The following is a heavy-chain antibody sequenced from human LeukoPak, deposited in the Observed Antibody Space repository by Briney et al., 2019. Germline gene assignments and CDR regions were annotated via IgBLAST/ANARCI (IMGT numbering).Heavy chain of an antibody. D-gene: IGHD6-19*01. Sequence: SVKVSCKASGGTFSSYAISWVRQAPGQGLEWMGGIIPIFGTANYAQKFQGRVTITTDESTSTAYMELSSLRSEDTAVYYCARPQSSGPYLWGNWFDPWGQGALVTVSS. CDR1: GGTFSSYA. J-gene: IGHJ5*02. V-gene: IGHV1-69*05. CDR2: IIPIFGTA. CDR3: ARPQSSGPYLWGNWFDP.